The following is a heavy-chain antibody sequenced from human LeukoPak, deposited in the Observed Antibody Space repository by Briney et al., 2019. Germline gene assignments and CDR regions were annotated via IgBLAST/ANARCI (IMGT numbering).Heavy chain of an antibody. CDR3: TRFNQEPYGMDV. Sequence: GGSLRLSCAASGFTFSASALHWVRQASGKGLEWVGRRSKANSYATAYAASVEGRFTISRDDSKNTAYLEMNSLRTEDTAVYYCTRFNQEPYGMDVWGQGTTVTVSS. V-gene: IGHV3-73*01. J-gene: IGHJ6*02. CDR2: RSKANSYAT. CDR1: GFTFSASA. D-gene: IGHD1-14*01.